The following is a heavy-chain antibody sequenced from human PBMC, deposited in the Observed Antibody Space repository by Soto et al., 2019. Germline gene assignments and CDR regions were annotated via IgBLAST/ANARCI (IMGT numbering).Heavy chain of an antibody. CDR2: IIPILGIA. Sequence: SVKVSCKASVGTFSSYTISWVRQAHGQGLEWMGRIIPILGIANYAQKFQGRVTITADKSTSTAYMELSSLRSEDTAVYYCARGLGSYCSSTSCRYYYYGMDVWGQGTTVTSP. D-gene: IGHD2-2*01. V-gene: IGHV1-69*02. CDR3: ARGLGSYCSSTSCRYYYYGMDV. J-gene: IGHJ6*02. CDR1: VGTFSSYT.